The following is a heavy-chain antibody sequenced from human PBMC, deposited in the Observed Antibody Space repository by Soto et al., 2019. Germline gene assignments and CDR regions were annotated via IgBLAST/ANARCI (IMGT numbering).Heavy chain of an antibody. CDR1: GGSISSGGYY. D-gene: IGHD6-6*01. Sequence: SETLSLTCTVSGGSISSGGYYWSWIRQHPGKGLGWIGYIYYSGSTYYNPSLKSRVTISVDTSKNQFSLKLSSVTAADTAVYYCARTKYGSSSGYYYYGMDVWGQGTTVTVSS. CDR2: IYYSGST. J-gene: IGHJ6*02. V-gene: IGHV4-31*03. CDR3: ARTKYGSSSGYYYYGMDV.